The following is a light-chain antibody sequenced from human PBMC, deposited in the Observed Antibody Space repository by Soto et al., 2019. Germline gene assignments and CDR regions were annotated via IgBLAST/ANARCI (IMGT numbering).Light chain of an antibody. CDR1: SSDVGGHDV. J-gene: IGLJ1*01. CDR3: CSFAGVGSTAYV. V-gene: IGLV2-23*02. CDR2: EVS. Sequence: QSALTQPPSVSGSPGQSVTISCTGSSSDVGGHDVVSWYQQQPGNAPKLIIYEVSKLPSGVSHRFSGSKSGDTASLTISGLQSEDEADYYCCSFAGVGSTAYVFGTGTKLTVL.